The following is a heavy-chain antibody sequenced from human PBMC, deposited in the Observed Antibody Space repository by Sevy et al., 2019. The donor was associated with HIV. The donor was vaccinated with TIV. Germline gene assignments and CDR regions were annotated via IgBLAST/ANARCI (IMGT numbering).Heavy chain of an antibody. J-gene: IGHJ4*02. CDR2: IIPIFGTA. D-gene: IGHD6-13*01. CDR3: ARDPPSIAAAGTTFYDY. Sequence: ASVKVSCKASGGTFSSYAISWVRQAPGQGLEWMGGIIPIFGTANYAQKFQGRVTITADESTRTAYMELSSLRSEETAVYYCARDPPSIAAAGTTFYDYWGQGTLVTVSS. CDR1: GGTFSSYA. V-gene: IGHV1-69*13.